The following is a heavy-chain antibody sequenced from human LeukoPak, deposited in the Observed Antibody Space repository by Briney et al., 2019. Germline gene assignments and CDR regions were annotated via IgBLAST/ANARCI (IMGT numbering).Heavy chain of an antibody. CDR3: ATGSLGSSGLYNWFDP. Sequence: VASVKVSCKASGYTFTSYGISWVRQAPGQGLEWMGWISAYNGNTNYAQKFQGRVTMTEDTSTDTAYMELSSLRSEDTAVYYCATGSLGSSGLYNWFDPWGQGTLVTVSS. CDR1: GYTFTSYG. CDR2: ISAYNGNT. J-gene: IGHJ5*02. V-gene: IGHV1-18*01. D-gene: IGHD3-22*01.